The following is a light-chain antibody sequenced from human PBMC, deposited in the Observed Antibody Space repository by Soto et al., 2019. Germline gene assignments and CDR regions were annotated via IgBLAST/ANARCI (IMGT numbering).Light chain of an antibody. Sequence: DIQMTQSPSTLSASVGDRVTITCRASQSISSWLAWYQQKPGKAPKLLIYKASSLESGVPSRFSGSGSGTEFTLIISRLQPDDFATYYCQQYSSFAFNFCGGTKVEIK. CDR1: QSISSW. CDR2: KAS. J-gene: IGKJ4*01. CDR3: QQYSSFAFN. V-gene: IGKV1-5*03.